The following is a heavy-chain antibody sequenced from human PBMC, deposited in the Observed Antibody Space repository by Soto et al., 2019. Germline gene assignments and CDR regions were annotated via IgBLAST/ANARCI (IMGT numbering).Heavy chain of an antibody. CDR1: GGSISSSSYY. CDR2: IYYSGST. D-gene: IGHD2-15*01. CDR3: ARRGEYCSGGSCYNAFDI. Sequence: QLQLQESGPGLVKPSETLSLTCTVSGGSISSSSYYWGWIRQPPGKGLEWIGSIYYSGSTYYNPSLKSRVTISVDTSKNQFSLKLSSVTAADTAVYYCARRGEYCSGGSCYNAFDIWGQGTMVTVSS. J-gene: IGHJ3*02. V-gene: IGHV4-39*01.